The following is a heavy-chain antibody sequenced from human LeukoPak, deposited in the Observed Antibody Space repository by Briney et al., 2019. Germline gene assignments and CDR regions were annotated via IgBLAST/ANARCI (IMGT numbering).Heavy chain of an antibody. D-gene: IGHD3-22*01. CDR1: GFTFSGSA. J-gene: IGHJ4*02. Sequence: GGSLRLSCAASGFTFSGSAMHWVRQASGKGLEWVGRIRSKANSYATAYAASVKGRFTISRDDSKNTAYLQMDSLKTEDTAVYYCTRRDYYDSSGYSHIDYWGQGTLVTVSS. V-gene: IGHV3-73*01. CDR3: TRRDYYDSSGYSHIDY. CDR2: IRSKANSYAT.